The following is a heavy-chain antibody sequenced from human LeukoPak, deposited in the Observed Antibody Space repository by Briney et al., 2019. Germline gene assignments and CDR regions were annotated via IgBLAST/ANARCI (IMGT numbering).Heavy chain of an antibody. CDR2: IHTSGST. CDR3: ARDASCYYDGSGYYLGY. CDR1: GGSISSCS. D-gene: IGHD3-22*01. V-gene: IGHV4-4*07. J-gene: IGHJ4*02. Sequence: SGTLSLTCIVSGGSISSCSWNWIRQPAGKGLEWIGRIHTSGSTNYNPSLKSRVTMSVDTSKNQFSLKLSSVTAADTAVYYCARDASCYYDGSGYYLGYWGQGTLATVSS.